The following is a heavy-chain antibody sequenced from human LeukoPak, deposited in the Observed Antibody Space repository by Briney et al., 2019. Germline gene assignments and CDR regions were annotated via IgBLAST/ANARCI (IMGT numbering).Heavy chain of an antibody. CDR3: ARGVADYYDSSGYFGY. CDR2: ISSSSSYI. V-gene: IGHV3-21*01. Sequence: GGSLRPSCAASGFTFSSYSMNWVRQAPGKGLEWVSSISSSSSYIYYADSVKGRFTISRDNAKNSLYLQMNSLRAEDTAVYYCARGVADYYDSSGYFGYWGQGTLVTVSS. J-gene: IGHJ4*02. CDR1: GFTFSSYS. D-gene: IGHD3-22*01.